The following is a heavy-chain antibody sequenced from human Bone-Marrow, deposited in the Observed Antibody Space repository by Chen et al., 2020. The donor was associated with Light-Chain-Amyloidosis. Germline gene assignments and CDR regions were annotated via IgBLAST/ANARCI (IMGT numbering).Heavy chain of an antibody. CDR3: ARDRGRFSYNRGGLDS. V-gene: IGHV3-74*01. D-gene: IGHD3-10*01. CDR2: MPTDGTKT. CDR1: GFTLNTYW. J-gene: IGHJ4*02. Sequence: EVQLVESGGALVQPGGSLRLSCAASGFTLNTYWMHWVRQPPGGGLVWVARMPTDGTKTVCADSVKGRFTVSRDDAKNTLYLEMNSLRVEDTGLYFCARDRGRFSYNRGGLDSWGQGTLVTVSS.